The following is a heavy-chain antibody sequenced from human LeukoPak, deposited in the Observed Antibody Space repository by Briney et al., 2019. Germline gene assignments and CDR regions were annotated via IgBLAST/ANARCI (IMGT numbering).Heavy chain of an antibody. D-gene: IGHD3-9*01. V-gene: IGHV3-11*04. J-gene: IGHJ6*03. Sequence: GGSLRLSCAASGFTFSDYYMSWIRQAPGKGLEWVSYISSSGSTIYYADSVKGRFTISRDNSKNTLYLQMNSLRAEDTAVYYCAKDSRFLTGFHYYYYYMDVWGKGTTVTISS. CDR3: AKDSRFLTGFHYYYYYMDV. CDR1: GFTFSDYY. CDR2: ISSSGSTI.